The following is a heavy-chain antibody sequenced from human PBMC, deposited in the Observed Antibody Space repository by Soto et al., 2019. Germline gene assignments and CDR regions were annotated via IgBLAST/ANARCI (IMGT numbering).Heavy chain of an antibody. V-gene: IGHV3-23*01. Sequence: EVQLLESGGGLVQPGGSLRLSCAASGFTFSSYSMSWVRQAPGKGLEWVSGFRTGGDGGTTYYADSVKGRFTISRDNSKNTVYLQMTDLRADDTAVYYCAKDAVYNDGLWLMDHWGRGTQVTVSS. J-gene: IGHJ4*02. D-gene: IGHD2-21*01. CDR1: GFTFSSYS. CDR3: AKDAVYNDGLWLMDH. CDR2: FRTGGDGGTT.